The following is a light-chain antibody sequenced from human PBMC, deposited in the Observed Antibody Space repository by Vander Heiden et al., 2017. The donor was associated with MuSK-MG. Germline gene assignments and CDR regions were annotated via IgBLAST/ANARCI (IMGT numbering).Light chain of an antibody. Sequence: DIVMTQAPLPLPVTPGEPASISCRSSQSLLHSNGYNYLDWYLQKPGQSPQLLIYLGSNRASGVPDRFSGSGSGTDFTLKISRVEAEDVGVYYCMQALQTPRTFGQGTKVXIK. CDR3: MQALQTPRT. J-gene: IGKJ1*01. V-gene: IGKV2-28*01. CDR1: QSLLHSNGYNY. CDR2: LGS.